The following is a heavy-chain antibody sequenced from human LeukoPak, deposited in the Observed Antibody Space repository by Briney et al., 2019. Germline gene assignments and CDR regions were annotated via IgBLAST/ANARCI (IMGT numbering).Heavy chain of an antibody. V-gene: IGHV3-53*05. Sequence: GGSLRLSCVASGFAINTNYMNWVRQAPGKELEWVSITYFGGTTYYTDSVKGRFIISRDDSKNTVYLQMNSLTVDDTAMYYCARGPDPVVRGPRRALDLWGQGTMVTVSS. CDR1: GFAINTNY. CDR2: TYFGGTT. J-gene: IGHJ3*01. D-gene: IGHD3-10*01. CDR3: ARGPDPVVRGPRRALDL.